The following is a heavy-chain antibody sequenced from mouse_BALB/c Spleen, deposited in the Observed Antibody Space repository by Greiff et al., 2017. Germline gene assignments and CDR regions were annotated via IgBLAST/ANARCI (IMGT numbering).Heavy chain of an antibody. V-gene: IGHV1-69*02. D-gene: IGHD2-1*01. CDR1: GYTFTSYW. Sequence: VQLQQPGAELVRPGASVKLSCKASGYTFTSYWINWVKQRPGQGLEWIGNIYPSDSYTNYNQKFKDKATLTVDKSSSTAYMQLSSPTSEDSAVYYCTRSGLLFYAMDYWGQGTSVTVSS. CDR3: TRSGLLFYAMDY. J-gene: IGHJ4*01. CDR2: IYPSDSYT.